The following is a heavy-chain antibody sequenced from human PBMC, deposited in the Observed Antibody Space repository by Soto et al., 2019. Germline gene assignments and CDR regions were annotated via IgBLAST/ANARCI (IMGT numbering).Heavy chain of an antibody. J-gene: IGHJ3*02. V-gene: IGHV1-18*01. CDR2: ISAYNGNT. Sequence: QVQLVQSGAEVKKPGASVKVSCKASGYTFTSYGISWVRQAPGQGLEWMGWISAYNGNTNYAQKLHGTVTITTDTSTSTAYMELRSLRSDDTAVYYCARLGLLRYFDWAYDAFDIWGQGTMVTVSS. CDR1: GYTFTSYG. CDR3: ARLGLLRYFDWAYDAFDI. D-gene: IGHD3-9*01.